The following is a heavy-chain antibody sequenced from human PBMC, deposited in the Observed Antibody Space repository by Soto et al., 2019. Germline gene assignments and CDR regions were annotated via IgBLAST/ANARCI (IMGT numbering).Heavy chain of an antibody. CDR2: IYWDDDK. V-gene: IGHV2-5*02. CDR3: AHSGLYVSNWLPRFDH. D-gene: IGHD6-13*01. CDR1: GFSFSTSGVA. J-gene: IGHJ4*02. Sequence: QITLKESGPPLVKPTQTLTLTCTFSGFSFSTSGVAVGWIRQPPGKALEWLALIYWDDDKRYSPSLKSRLTITEDTSRNQVVLTMTNIHPVDTATYYCAHSGLYVSNWLPRFDHWGQGTLVTVSS.